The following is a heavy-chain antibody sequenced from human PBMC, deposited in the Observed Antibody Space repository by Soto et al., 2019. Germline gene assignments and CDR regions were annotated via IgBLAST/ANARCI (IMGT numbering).Heavy chain of an antibody. V-gene: IGHV4-31*03. D-gene: IGHD3-22*01. CDR3: ARGLGDYYDSSGYYRENWFDP. Sequence: SETLSLTCTVPGGSISSGGYYWSWIRQHPGKGLEWIGYIYYSGSTYYNPSLKSRVTISVDTSKNQFSLKLSSVTAADTAVYYCARGLGDYYDSSGYYRENWFDPWGQGTLVTVSS. J-gene: IGHJ5*02. CDR1: GGSISSGGYY. CDR2: IYYSGST.